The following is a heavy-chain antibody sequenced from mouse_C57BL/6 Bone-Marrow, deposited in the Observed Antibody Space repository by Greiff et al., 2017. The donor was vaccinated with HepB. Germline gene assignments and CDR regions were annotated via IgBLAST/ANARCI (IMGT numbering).Heavy chain of an antibody. V-gene: IGHV1-54*02. D-gene: IGHD1-3*01. CDR1: GYAFTNYL. J-gene: IGHJ2*01. Sequence: QVQLQQSGAELVRPGTSVKVSCKASGYAFTNYLIEWVKQRPGQGLEWIGVINPGSGGTNYNEKFKGKATFTADTSSNTAYMQLSSLTTEDSAIYYCAKGSAISLYYFDYWGQGTTLTVSS. CDR3: AKGSAISLYYFDY. CDR2: INPGSGGT.